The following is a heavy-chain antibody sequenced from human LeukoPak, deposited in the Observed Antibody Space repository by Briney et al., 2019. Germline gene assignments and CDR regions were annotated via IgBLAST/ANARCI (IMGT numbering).Heavy chain of an antibody. CDR2: ISSSCSYI. CDR1: GFTFSSYS. J-gene: IGHJ5*02. Sequence: GGSLRLSCAASGFTFSSYSMNWVRQAPGKGLEWVSSISSSCSYIYYADSVKGRFTISRDNAKNSLYLQMNSLRAEDTAVYYCARGVPAAHNWFDPWGQGTLVTVSS. D-gene: IGHD2-2*01. CDR3: ARGVPAAHNWFDP. V-gene: IGHV3-21*01.